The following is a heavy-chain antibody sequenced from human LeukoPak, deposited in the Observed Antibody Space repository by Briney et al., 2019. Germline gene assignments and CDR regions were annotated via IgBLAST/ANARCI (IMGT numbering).Heavy chain of an antibody. J-gene: IGHJ4*02. V-gene: IGHV4-31*03. CDR2: IYYSGST. CDR3: ARYSSPDYYDSSGPHYYFDY. Sequence: SETLSLTCTVSGGSISSGGYYWSWIRQHPGKGLEWIGYIYYSGSTYYNPSLKSRVTISVDTSKNQFSLKLSSVTAADTAVYYCARYSSPDYYDSSGPHYYFDYWGQGTLVTVSS. CDR1: GGSISSGGYY. D-gene: IGHD3-22*01.